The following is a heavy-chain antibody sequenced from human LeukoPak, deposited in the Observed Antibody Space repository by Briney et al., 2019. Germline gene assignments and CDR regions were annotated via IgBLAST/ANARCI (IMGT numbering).Heavy chain of an antibody. V-gene: IGHV1-69*04. J-gene: IGHJ4*02. D-gene: IGHD6-19*01. CDR3: AGEEERGVTVAGTAFDY. CDR2: IIPTLGIA. CDR1: LGTFSIYS. Sequence: SVNVSCKPSLGTFSIYSITWVRQAPGQGLEWMGRIIPTLGIATYAKKFQGRVTITADKSTSTAYMELSSLRSEDTAVYYCAGEEERGVTVAGTAFDYWGQGTLVTVSS.